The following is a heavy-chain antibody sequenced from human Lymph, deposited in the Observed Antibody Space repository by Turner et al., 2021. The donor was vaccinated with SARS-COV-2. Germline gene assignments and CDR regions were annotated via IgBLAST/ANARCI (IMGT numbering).Heavy chain of an antibody. V-gene: IGHV1-69*10. D-gene: IGHD6-13*01. CDR1: GGTFSSYA. CDR3: GRKAAPGMGGGVFYYYYGMDV. J-gene: IGHJ6*02. CDR2: IIPILGIA. Sequence: QVQLVQSGAEVKKPGSSVKVSCKASGGTFSSYAISWVRQAPGQGLEWMGGIIPILGIANYAQRFQGRVTITADKPTSTAYLGLGSLGSGETAVYYCGRKAAPGMGGGVFYYYYGMDVWGQGTTVTVSS.